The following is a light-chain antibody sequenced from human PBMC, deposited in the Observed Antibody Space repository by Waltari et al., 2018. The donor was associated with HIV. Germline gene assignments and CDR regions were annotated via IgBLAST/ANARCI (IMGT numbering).Light chain of an antibody. CDR1: ALSMQL. V-gene: IGLV3-25*03. CDR3: QSTDRSGSYII. Sequence: SYELTQPPSLSVSPGQTARITCSGDALSMQLGYWYQQKPGQAPVLVINKDSERSSGSPERFSGSSSGKTVTLTISGAQAEDEAAYFCQSTDRSGSYIIFGGGTKLTVL. J-gene: IGLJ2*01. CDR2: KDS.